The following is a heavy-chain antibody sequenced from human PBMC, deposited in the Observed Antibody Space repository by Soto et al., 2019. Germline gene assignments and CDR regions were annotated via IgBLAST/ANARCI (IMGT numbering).Heavy chain of an antibody. V-gene: IGHV3-21*02. CDR1: GFTFSSHN. J-gene: IGHJ4*02. CDR3: ARELSTMMRAYN. D-gene: IGHD3-22*01. CDR2: IGTSDSSI. Sequence: EVQLVDSGGGLVKPGGSLRLSCAASGFTFSSHNIYWFRQPPGKGLEWVSSIGTSDSSIYYADSARGRSTISKDNAKNPVYLQMDSLRAEDTAIYHCARELSTMMRAYNWCQGTLVTVSS.